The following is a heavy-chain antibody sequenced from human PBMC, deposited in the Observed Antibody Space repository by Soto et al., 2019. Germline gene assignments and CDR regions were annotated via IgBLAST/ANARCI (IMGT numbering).Heavy chain of an antibody. J-gene: IGHJ4*02. CDR2: IIPILGIA. CDR3: ARDVREDTAMERGDY. Sequence: ASVKVSCKASGGTFSSYTISWVRQAPGQGLEWMGRIIPILGIANYAQKFQGRVTITADKSTSTAYMELSSLRSEDTAVYYCARDVREDTAMERGDYWGQGTLVTVSS. V-gene: IGHV1-69*04. D-gene: IGHD5-18*01. CDR1: GGTFSSYT.